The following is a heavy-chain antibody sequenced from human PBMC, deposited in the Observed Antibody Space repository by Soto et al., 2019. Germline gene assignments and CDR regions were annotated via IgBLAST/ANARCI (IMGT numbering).Heavy chain of an antibody. CDR2: IFYFGST. J-gene: IGHJ4*02. Sequence: QVQLQESGPGLVKPSETLSLTCTVSGDSVSSGRNYWSWIRQPPGKELEWIGYIFYFGSTNFNPSLKSRVTISLDTSKNQFSLKLSSVTAAVTAVYYCAKAGGGNPFDCRGQGTLVTVSS. CDR1: GDSVSSGRNY. D-gene: IGHD4-4*01. CDR3: AKAGGGNPFDC. V-gene: IGHV4-61*01.